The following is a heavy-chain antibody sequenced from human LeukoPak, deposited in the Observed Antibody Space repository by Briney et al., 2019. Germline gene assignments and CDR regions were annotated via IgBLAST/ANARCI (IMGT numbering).Heavy chain of an antibody. CDR1: GFTFSSYA. J-gene: IGHJ6*02. D-gene: IGHD1-14*01. CDR2: ISGSGGST. V-gene: IGHV3-23*01. Sequence: TGGSLRLSCAASGFTFSSYAMSWVRQAPGKGLEWVSAISGSGGSTYYADSVKGRFTISRDNSKNTLYLQMNSLRAEDAAVYYCAKDPDPRTRKLNYYYGMDVWGQGTTVTVSS. CDR3: AKDPDPRTRKLNYYYGMDV.